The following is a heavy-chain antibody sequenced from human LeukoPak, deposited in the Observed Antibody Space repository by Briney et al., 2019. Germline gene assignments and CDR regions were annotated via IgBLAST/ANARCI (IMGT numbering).Heavy chain of an antibody. V-gene: IGHV4-38-2*02. J-gene: IGHJ4*02. CDR2: IYHSGST. Sequence: SETLSLTRTVSGHSISSGYYWGWIRQPPGKGLEWIGSIYHSGSTYYNPSLKSRVTISVDTSKNQFSLKLSSVTAADTAVYYCARGPGSRGGWGQGTLVTVSS. D-gene: IGHD3-10*01. CDR3: ARGPGSRGG. CDR1: GHSISSGYY.